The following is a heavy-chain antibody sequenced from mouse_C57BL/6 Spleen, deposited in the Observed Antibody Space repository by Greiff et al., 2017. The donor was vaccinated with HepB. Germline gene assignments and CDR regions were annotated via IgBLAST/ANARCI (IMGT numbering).Heavy chain of an antibody. D-gene: IGHD1-1*01. CDR2: ISSGGSYT. J-gene: IGHJ1*03. Sequence: EVMLVESGGDLVKPGGSLKLSCAASGFTFSSYGMSWVRQTPDKRLEWVATISSGGSYTYYPDSVKGRFTISRDNAKNTLYLQMSSLKSEDTAMYYCARHRYYGSSFYWYFDVWGTGTTVTVSS. CDR1: GFTFSSYG. CDR3: ARHRYYGSSFYWYFDV. V-gene: IGHV5-6*01.